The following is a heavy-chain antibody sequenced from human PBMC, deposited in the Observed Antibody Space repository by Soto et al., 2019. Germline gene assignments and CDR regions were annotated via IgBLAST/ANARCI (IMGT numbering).Heavy chain of an antibody. CDR3: ARNLMTTVTIFDY. D-gene: IGHD4-17*01. V-gene: IGHV1-69*13. CDR2: IIPIFGTA. J-gene: IGHJ4*02. Sequence: GASVKGSCKASGGTFSSYSIGWVRQAPGQGLEWMGGIIPIFGTANYAQKFQGRVTITADESTSTAYMELSSLRSEDTAVYYCARNLMTTVTIFDYWGQGTLVTVSS. CDR1: GGTFSSYS.